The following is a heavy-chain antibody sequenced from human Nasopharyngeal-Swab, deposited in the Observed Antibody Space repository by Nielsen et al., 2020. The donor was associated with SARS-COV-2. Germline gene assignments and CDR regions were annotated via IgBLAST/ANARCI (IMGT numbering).Heavy chain of an antibody. CDR3: AKDLSSGWYGWFDP. Sequence: LSWDGSGLAVYVYAMHPVRQAPGKGLEWASGISWNSGSIGYADSVKGRFTISRDNAKNSLYLQMNSLRAEDTALYYCAKDLSSGWYGWFDPWGQGTLVTVSS. V-gene: IGHV3-9*01. CDR2: ISWNSGSI. CDR1: GLAVYVYA. J-gene: IGHJ5*02. D-gene: IGHD6-19*01.